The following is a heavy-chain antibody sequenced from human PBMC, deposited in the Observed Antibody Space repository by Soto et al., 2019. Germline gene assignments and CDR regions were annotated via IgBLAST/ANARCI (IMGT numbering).Heavy chain of an antibody. CDR1: GFTFSNYA. D-gene: IGHD2-21*01. CDR3: AKERCGGGNCCQGWFDP. Sequence: EVQLLESGGGLVQPGGSLRLSCAASGFTFSNYAMTWVRQAPGTGLDWVTSISDSAGSTEYADSVKGRFTVSRDNSKNILYLQMNRLRADDTAVYYCAKERCGGGNCCQGWFDPWGQGTRVSVSS. V-gene: IGHV3-23*01. J-gene: IGHJ5*02. CDR2: ISDSAGST.